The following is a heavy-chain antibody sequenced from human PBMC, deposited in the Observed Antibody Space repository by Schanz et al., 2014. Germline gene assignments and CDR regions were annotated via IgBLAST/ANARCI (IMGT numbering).Heavy chain of an antibody. CDR1: GFPFSMAW. J-gene: IGHJ6*02. Sequence: EVQLVESGGGLVKPGGSLRLSCAASGFPFSMAWMTWVRQAPGKGLEWVSGISGGGGNTYYADSVKGRFTISRDNSKNTLFLQMNSLRGEDTAVYFCAKGRGGTSSEGLDQYYGMDVWGQGTTVTVSS. CDR3: AKGRGGTSSEGLDQYYGMDV. V-gene: IGHV3-23*04. D-gene: IGHD6-6*01. CDR2: ISGGGGNT.